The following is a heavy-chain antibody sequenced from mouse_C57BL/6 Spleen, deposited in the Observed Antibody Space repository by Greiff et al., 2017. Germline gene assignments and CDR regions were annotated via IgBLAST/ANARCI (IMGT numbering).Heavy chain of an antibody. CDR3: ARDSPAYYSIHWYFDA. CDR1: GFTFSDFY. J-gene: IGHJ1*03. CDR2: SRNKANDYTT. V-gene: IGHV7-1*01. D-gene: IGHD2-5*01. Sequence: EVKVVESGGGLVQSGRSLRLSCATSGFTFSDFYMEWVRQAPGKGLEWIAASRNKANDYTTEYSASVKGRFIVSRDTSQSILYLQMNALRAEDTAIYYCARDSPAYYSIHWYFDAWGTGTTVTVSS.